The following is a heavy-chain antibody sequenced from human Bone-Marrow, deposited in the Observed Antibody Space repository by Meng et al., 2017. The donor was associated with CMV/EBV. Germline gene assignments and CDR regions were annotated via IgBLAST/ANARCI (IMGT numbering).Heavy chain of an antibody. CDR3: ARPATPYDYYGMDV. Sequence: KISCKASGGTFSSYAISWVRQAPGQGLEWMGGIIPIFGTANYAQKFQGRVTITTDESTSTAYMELSSLRSEDTAVYYCARPATPYDYYGMDVWGQGTTVTVSS. J-gene: IGHJ6*02. CDR1: GGTFSSYA. V-gene: IGHV1-69*05. CDR2: IIPIFGTA.